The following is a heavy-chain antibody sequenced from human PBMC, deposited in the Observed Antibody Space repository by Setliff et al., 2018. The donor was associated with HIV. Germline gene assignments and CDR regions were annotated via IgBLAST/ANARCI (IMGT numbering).Heavy chain of an antibody. CDR2: IYTTGTT. V-gene: IGHV4-61*02. Sequence: SETLSLTCTVSGDPISSGSYYWSWIRQPAGKGLEWIGRIYTTGTTDYNPSLKTRVSMSIDTSKNQFSLNLTSVTAADTAVYYCASGPYCSNGVCRYSVWYFDFWGQ. J-gene: IGHJ4*02. D-gene: IGHD2-8*01. CDR1: GDPISSGSYY. CDR3: ASGPYCSNGVCRYSVWYFDF.